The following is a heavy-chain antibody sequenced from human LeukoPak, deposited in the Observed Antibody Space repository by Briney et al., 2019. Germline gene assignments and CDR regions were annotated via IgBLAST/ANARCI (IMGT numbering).Heavy chain of an antibody. J-gene: IGHJ3*01. CDR2: INHSGST. CDR1: GGSISSYY. Sequence: SETLSLTCAVSGGSISSYYWSWIRQPPGKGLEWIGEINHSGSTNYNPSLKSRVTISVDTSKNQFSLKLSSVTAADTAVYYCAREYNHSWGQGTMVTVSS. CDR3: AREYNHS. D-gene: IGHD1-1*01. V-gene: IGHV4-34*01.